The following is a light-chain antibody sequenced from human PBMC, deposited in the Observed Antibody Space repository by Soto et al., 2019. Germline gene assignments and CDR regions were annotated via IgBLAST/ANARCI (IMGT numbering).Light chain of an antibody. J-gene: IGLJ1*01. V-gene: IGLV2-11*01. CDR3: CSYAGTYTYV. CDR2: DVT. Sequence: QSALTQPRSVSGSPGQSVTISCTGTYSDVGLYDYLSWYQQHPGKAPKLIISDVTKRPSGVPDRFSGSKSGNTASLTISGLQAEDGADYYCCSYAGTYTYVFGSGTKLTVL. CDR1: YSDVGLYDY.